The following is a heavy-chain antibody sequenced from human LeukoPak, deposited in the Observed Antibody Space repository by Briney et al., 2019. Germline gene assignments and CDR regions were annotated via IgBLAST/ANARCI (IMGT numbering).Heavy chain of an antibody. CDR3: ARPIAAAGLFDY. J-gene: IGHJ4*02. D-gene: IGHD6-13*01. CDR1: GYTFTSYY. Sequence: GASVKVSCKASGYTFTSYYMHWVRQAPGQGLEWTGIINPSGGSTSYAQKFQGRVTMARDTSTSTVYMELSSLRSEDTAVYYCARPIAAAGLFDYWGQGTLVTVSS. CDR2: INPSGGST. V-gene: IGHV1-46*01.